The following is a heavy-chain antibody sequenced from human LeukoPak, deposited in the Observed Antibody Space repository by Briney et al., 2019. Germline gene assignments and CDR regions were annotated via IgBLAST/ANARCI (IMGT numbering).Heavy chain of an antibody. Sequence: SETLSLTCTVSGASISSSYWSWIRQPPGKGLEWIGYINYKGITNYNPSLRGRVTISLDTSKNQFSLNLNPVTTADAAVYYCARVPPQRCPGDSCYPIFDYWGQGTLVTVSS. V-gene: IGHV4-59*01. CDR2: INYKGIT. CDR3: ARVPPQRCPGDSCYPIFDY. CDR1: GASISSSY. J-gene: IGHJ4*02. D-gene: IGHD2-15*01.